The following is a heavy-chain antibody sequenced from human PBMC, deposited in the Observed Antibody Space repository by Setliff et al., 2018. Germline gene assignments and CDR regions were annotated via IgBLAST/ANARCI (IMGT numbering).Heavy chain of an antibody. CDR1: GYTFTTYD. Sequence: ASVKVSCKASGYTFTTYDINWVRQATGQGLEWMGWMNPNSGNTGYAQKFQGRVTITRNTSISTAYMELSSLRSEDTAVYYCARVQSSSWYYYYYGMDVWGQGTTVTVSS. D-gene: IGHD6-13*01. J-gene: IGHJ6*02. CDR2: MNPNSGNT. V-gene: IGHV1-8*03. CDR3: ARVQSSSWYYYYYGMDV.